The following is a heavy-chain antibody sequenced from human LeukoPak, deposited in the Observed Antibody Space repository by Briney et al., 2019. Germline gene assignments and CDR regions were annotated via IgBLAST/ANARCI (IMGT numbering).Heavy chain of an antibody. V-gene: IGHV4-34*01. CDR3: ARATWFGEFHFDY. CDR2: INHSGST. Sequence: SETLSLTCVVYGGSFSGYYWSWIRQPPGKGLEWIGEINHSGSTNYNPSLKSRVTISVDTSKNQFSLKLSSVTAADTAVYYCARATWFGEFHFDYWGQGTLVTVSS. D-gene: IGHD3-10*01. J-gene: IGHJ4*02. CDR1: GGSFSGYY.